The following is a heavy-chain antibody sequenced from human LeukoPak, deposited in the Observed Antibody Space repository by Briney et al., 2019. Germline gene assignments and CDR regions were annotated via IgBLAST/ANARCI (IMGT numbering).Heavy chain of an antibody. D-gene: IGHD5-18*01. CDR2: SYYTGST. J-gene: IGHJ4*02. V-gene: IGHV4-39*01. CDR3: ARHLYSSTRNPTFDY. Sequence: SETLSLTCTVSGDSTTSHTYYWGWIRQPPGKGLEWLGSSYYTGSTYYNPSLESRVTISLDTSRNQFSLKLSSVTVADTAIYYCARHLYSSTRNPTFDYWGQGTRVTVPS. CDR1: GDSTTSHTYY.